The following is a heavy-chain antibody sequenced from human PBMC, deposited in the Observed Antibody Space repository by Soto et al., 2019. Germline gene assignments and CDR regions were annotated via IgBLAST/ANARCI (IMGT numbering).Heavy chain of an antibody. CDR1: GFTFSSYG. CDR3: ARGDILTGYYYYYYGMDV. Sequence: QVQLVESGGGVVQPGRSLRLSCAASGFTFSSYGMHWVRQAPGKGLEWVAVIWYDGSNKYYADSVKGRFTISRDNSKNTLYLQMNSLRADDTAVYYCARGDILTGYYYYYYGMDVWGQGTTVTVSS. CDR2: IWYDGSNK. J-gene: IGHJ6*02. V-gene: IGHV3-33*01. D-gene: IGHD3-9*01.